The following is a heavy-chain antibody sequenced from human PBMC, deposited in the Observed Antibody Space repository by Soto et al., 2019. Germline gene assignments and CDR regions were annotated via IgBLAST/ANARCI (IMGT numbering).Heavy chain of an antibody. CDR3: GRHIYSGTLSRPFDF. Sequence: QVQLQESGPGLVKPSETLSLTCSVSGDSISTSPYYWAWIRQPPGKELEWIGNIYYSGHAYNNPFLKSRVTITVDTSNNQFPLMLTPVTATETAVYFCGRHIYSGTLSRPFDFWGQGTLVTVCS. V-gene: IGHV4-39*01. CDR1: GDSISTSPYY. J-gene: IGHJ4*02. D-gene: IGHD5-12*01. CDR2: IYYSGHA.